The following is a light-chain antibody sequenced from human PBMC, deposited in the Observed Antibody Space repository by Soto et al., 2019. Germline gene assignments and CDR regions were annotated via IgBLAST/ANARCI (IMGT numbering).Light chain of an antibody. V-gene: IGKV3-11*01. Sequence: EIVLTQSPATLSLSPGERATLSCRASQSVSNYLAWYQQKPGQPPRLLIYDALKRAAGLPARFSGSGSGTYFTLTISSLDHEDFLFYYCQQRSSWPYTFGQGTKLDIK. CDR2: DAL. CDR3: QQRSSWPYT. J-gene: IGKJ2*01. CDR1: QSVSNY.